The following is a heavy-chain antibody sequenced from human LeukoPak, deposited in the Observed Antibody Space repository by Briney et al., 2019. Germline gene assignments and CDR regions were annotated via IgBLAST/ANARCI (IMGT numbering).Heavy chain of an antibody. V-gene: IGHV3-23*01. CDR2: ISGSGGST. CDR3: AKAGYYYGSGVKYYFDY. CDR1: GFTFNNFA. D-gene: IGHD3-10*01. Sequence: GGSLRLSCAASGFTFNNFAMSWVRQAPGKGLEWVSAISGSGGSTYYADSVKGRFTISRDNSKNTLYLQMNSLRAEDTAVYYCAKAGYYYGSGVKYYFDYWGQGTLVTVSS. J-gene: IGHJ4*02.